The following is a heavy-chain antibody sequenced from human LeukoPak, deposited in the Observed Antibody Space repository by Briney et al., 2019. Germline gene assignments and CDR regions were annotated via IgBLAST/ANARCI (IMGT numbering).Heavy chain of an antibody. J-gene: IGHJ4*02. Sequence: SETLSLTCTVSGGSISSYYWSWIRQPPGKGLEWIGYIYYTGSTNYNPSLKSRVTISVDTSKNQFSLKLNSVTAADTAVYYCARGVNSGYFDYCGQGTLVTVSS. CDR2: IYYTGST. V-gene: IGHV4-59*01. CDR1: GGSISSYY. CDR3: ARGVNSGYFDY. D-gene: IGHD1-26*01.